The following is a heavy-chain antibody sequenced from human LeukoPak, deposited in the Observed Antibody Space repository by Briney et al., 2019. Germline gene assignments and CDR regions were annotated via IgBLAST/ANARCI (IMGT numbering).Heavy chain of an antibody. Sequence: SETLSLTCAVYGGSFSGYYWSWIRQPPGKGLEWIGEINHSGSTNYNPSLKSRVTISVDTSKSQFSLKLSSVTAADTAVYYCARGPYHYGSGSYYFDYWGQGTLVTVSS. J-gene: IGHJ4*02. CDR3: ARGPYHYGSGSYYFDY. D-gene: IGHD3-10*01. V-gene: IGHV4-34*01. CDR1: GGSFSGYY. CDR2: INHSGST.